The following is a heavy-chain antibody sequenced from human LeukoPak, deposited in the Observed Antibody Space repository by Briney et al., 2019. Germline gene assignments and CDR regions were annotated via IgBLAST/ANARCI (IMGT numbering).Heavy chain of an antibody. Sequence: PSETLSLTCTVSGYSISSGYYWGWIRQPPGKGLEWIGSIYHSGSTYYNPSLKSRVTISVDTSKNQFSLKLSSVTAAGTAVYYCAREGTTVTIPFDYWGQGTLVTVSS. V-gene: IGHV4-38-2*02. D-gene: IGHD4-17*01. CDR2: IYHSGST. CDR1: GYSISSGYY. J-gene: IGHJ4*02. CDR3: AREGTTVTIPFDY.